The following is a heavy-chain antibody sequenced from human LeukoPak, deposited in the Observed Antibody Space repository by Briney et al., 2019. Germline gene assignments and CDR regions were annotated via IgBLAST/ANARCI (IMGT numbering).Heavy chain of an antibody. CDR1: GGSISTYY. Sequence: SETLSLTCTVPGGSISTYYWSWIRQPPGKGLEWIGYIYYSGSTNYNPSLKSRVTISVDTSKNQFSLKLSSVTAADTAVYYCASLQNPEWGFDPWGQGTLVTVSS. D-gene: IGHD2-8*01. CDR3: ASLQNPEWGFDP. V-gene: IGHV4-59*01. J-gene: IGHJ5*02. CDR2: IYYSGST.